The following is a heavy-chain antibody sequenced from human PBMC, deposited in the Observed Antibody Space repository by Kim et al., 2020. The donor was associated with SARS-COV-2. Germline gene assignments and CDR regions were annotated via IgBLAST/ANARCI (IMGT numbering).Heavy chain of an antibody. CDR2: SSTI. D-gene: IGHD5-12*01. Sequence: SSTIYYADSVKGRFTISRDNAKSSLYLQMNSLRDEDTAVYYCARRGYVDYWGQGTLVTVSS. V-gene: IGHV3-48*02. CDR3: ARRGYVDY. J-gene: IGHJ4*02.